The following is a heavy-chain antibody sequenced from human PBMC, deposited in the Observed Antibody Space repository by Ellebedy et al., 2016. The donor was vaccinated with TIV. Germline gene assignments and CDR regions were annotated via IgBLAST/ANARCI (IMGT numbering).Heavy chain of an antibody. D-gene: IGHD2-21*02. Sequence: MPSETLSLTCSVSGGSVSSTRYYWAWIRQPPGKGLEYIGSVYYSGSPYYNPSFKCRVTLSADTFKNQFSLNLRTVTAADTAVYYCARTDPWQPIDDWGQGILVSVSS. V-gene: IGHV4-39*01. J-gene: IGHJ4*02. CDR2: VYYSGSP. CDR3: ARTDPWQPIDD. CDR1: GGSVSSTRYY.